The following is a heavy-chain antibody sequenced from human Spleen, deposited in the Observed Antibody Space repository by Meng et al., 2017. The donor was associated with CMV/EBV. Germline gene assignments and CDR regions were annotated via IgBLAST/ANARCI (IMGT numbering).Heavy chain of an antibody. CDR2: INPNTGGT. V-gene: IGHV1-2*02. Sequence: ASVKVSCKASGYTFTGYYIHWVRQAPGQGLEWMGWINPNTGGTNYAQNFQGRVTMTRDTSISAVYMELSRLRSDDAAVYYCASPYVLRNYGMDVWGHGTPLPFSS. D-gene: IGHD2-8*01. J-gene: IGHJ6*02. CDR1: GYTFTGYY. CDR3: ASPYVLRNYGMDV.